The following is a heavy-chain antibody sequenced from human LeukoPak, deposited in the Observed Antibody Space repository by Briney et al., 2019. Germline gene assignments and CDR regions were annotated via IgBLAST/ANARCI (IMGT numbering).Heavy chain of an antibody. Sequence: GGSLRLSCAASGFTFSSYSMNWVRQAPGKGLEWVSSISSSSSYIYYADSVRGRFTISRDNAKDSLYLQMNSLRAEDTAVYYCARDRKPYSSGWYIDYWGQGTLVTVSS. CDR1: GFTFSSYS. CDR2: ISSSSSYI. V-gene: IGHV3-21*01. J-gene: IGHJ4*02. CDR3: ARDRKPYSSGWYIDY. D-gene: IGHD6-19*01.